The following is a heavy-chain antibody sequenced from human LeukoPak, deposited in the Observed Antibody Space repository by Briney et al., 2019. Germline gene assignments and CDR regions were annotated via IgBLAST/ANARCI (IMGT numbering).Heavy chain of an antibody. CDR1: GFTFSSYG. CDR3: ARVVDY. Sequence: PGGSPRLSCATSGFTFSSYGMHWVRQAPGKGLEWVAVISYDGSNKYYADSVKGRFTIARDNSKNTLYLQMNSLRAEDTAVYYCARVVDYWGQGTLVTVSS. CDR2: ISYDGSNK. V-gene: IGHV3-30*03. J-gene: IGHJ4*02.